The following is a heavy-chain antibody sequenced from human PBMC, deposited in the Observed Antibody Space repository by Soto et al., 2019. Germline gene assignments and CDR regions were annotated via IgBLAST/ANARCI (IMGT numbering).Heavy chain of an antibody. Sequence: EGQLLESGGGLVQPGGSLRLSCAASGFTFSSYAMTWVRQAPGKGLEWVSSISGSGISTYYADSVKGRFTISRDNSKNTLYLQMNSLGAEDAAVYYCAKSAGSNAYYPNDYWGQGALVTVSS. D-gene: IGHD3-16*01. CDR3: AKSAGSNAYYPNDY. J-gene: IGHJ4*02. CDR2: ISGSGIST. V-gene: IGHV3-23*01. CDR1: GFTFSSYA.